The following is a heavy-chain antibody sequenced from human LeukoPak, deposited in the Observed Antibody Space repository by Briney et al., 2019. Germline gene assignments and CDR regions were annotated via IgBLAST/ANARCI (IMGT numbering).Heavy chain of an antibody. CDR3: ASKAGGGYANYYYYMDV. D-gene: IGHD5-12*01. J-gene: IGHJ6*03. CDR1: GGTFSSYA. CDR2: IIPIFGTA. V-gene: IGHV1-69*05. Sequence: ASVTASCKASGGTFSSYAISWVRQAPGQGLEWMGGIIPIFGTANYAQKFQGRVTITTDESTSTAYMELSSLRSEDTAVYYCASKAGGGYANYYYYMDVWGKGTTVTVSS.